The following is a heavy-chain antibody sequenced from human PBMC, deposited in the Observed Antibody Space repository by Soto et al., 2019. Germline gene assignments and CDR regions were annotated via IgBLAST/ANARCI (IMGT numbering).Heavy chain of an antibody. CDR3: TRDPGAYSSTWSFYFDS. CDR1: GFTFSRFW. Sequence: GGSVRLSXAASGFTFSRFWMHWVRQAPGKGLVWVSRINTDGSSTTYADSVKGRFTISRDNAKNTLYLQMDSLRAEDTGVYYCTRDPGAYSSTWSFYFDSWGQGTLVTVSS. V-gene: IGHV3-74*01. D-gene: IGHD6-13*01. CDR2: INTDGSST. J-gene: IGHJ4*02.